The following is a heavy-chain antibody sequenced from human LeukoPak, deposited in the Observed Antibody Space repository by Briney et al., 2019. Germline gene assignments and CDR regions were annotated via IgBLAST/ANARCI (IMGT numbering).Heavy chain of an antibody. CDR3: ARDTYDGYSSSLHGYYFDY. D-gene: IGHD6-6*01. CDR1: GFTLGDYD. V-gene: IGHV3-9*01. Sequence: GGSLRLSCAASGFTLGDYDIHWVRQAPGKGPEWVSSISSNSDTIAYAEPVKGRFTVSRDNAKNSLYLQMNSLRAEDTAVYYCARDTYDGYSSSLHGYYFDYWGQGTLVTVSS. J-gene: IGHJ4*02. CDR2: ISSNSDTI.